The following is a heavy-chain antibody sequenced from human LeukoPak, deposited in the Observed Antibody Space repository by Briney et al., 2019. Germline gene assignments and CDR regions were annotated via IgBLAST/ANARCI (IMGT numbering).Heavy chain of an antibody. J-gene: IGHJ4*02. D-gene: IGHD3-16*02. CDR1: GFTFSSYA. Sequence: GGSLRLSCAASGFTFSSYAMSWVRQAPGKGLEWVSAISGSGGSTYYADSVKGRFTISRDNSKNTLYLQMNSLRAEDTAVYYCAKASDYVWGSYRPWDYWGQGTLVTVSS. CDR3: AKASDYVWGSYRPWDY. V-gene: IGHV3-23*01. CDR2: ISGSGGST.